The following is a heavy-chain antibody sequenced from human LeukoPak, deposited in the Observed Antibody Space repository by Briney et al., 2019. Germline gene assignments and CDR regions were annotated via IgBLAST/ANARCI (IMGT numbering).Heavy chain of an antibody. Sequence: ASVKVSCKASGYTFTSYDINWVRQATRQGLEWMGWMNPNSGNTGYAQKFQGRVTMTRNTSISTAYMELSSLRSEDTAVYYCARGRPYYYGSGTHRRNWFDPWGQGTLVTVSS. CDR2: MNPNSGNT. CDR1: GYTFTSYD. V-gene: IGHV1-8*01. J-gene: IGHJ5*02. CDR3: ARGRPYYYGSGTHRRNWFDP. D-gene: IGHD3-10*01.